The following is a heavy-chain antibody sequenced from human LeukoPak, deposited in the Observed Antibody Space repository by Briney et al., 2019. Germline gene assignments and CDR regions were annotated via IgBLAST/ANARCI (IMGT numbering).Heavy chain of an antibody. Sequence: GGSLRLSCAASGFTFNNYTMNWVRQAPGKGLEWVSSISSSTIYIYFADSVKGLFTISRDNAKNSLYLQMNSLRAEDTAVYYCARYSNAWYFDYWGQGTLVTVSS. V-gene: IGHV3-21*01. J-gene: IGHJ4*02. CDR2: ISSSTIYI. CDR3: ARYSNAWYFDY. D-gene: IGHD4-11*01. CDR1: GFTFNNYT.